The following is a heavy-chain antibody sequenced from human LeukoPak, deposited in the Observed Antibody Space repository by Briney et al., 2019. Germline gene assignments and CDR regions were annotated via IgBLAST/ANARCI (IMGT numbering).Heavy chain of an antibody. J-gene: IGHJ4*02. CDR2: INPSGGST. V-gene: IGHV1-46*01. CDR1: GYTFTSYG. D-gene: IGHD1-26*01. CDR3: ARAQWELLAYFDY. Sequence: GASVKVSCKASGYTFTSYGISWVRQAPGQGLEWMGIINPSGGSTSYAQKFQGRVTMTRDTSTSTVYMELSSLRSEDTAVYYCARAQWELLAYFDYWGQGTLVTVSS.